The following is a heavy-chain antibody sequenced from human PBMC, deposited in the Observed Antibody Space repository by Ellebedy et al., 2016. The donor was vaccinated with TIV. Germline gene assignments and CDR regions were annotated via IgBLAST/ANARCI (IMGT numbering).Heavy chain of an antibody. CDR1: GFTFSSYG. J-gene: IGHJ4*02. V-gene: IGHV3-33*06. D-gene: IGHD5-24*01. Sequence: PGGSLRLSCAASGFTFSSYGMHWVRQAPGKGLEWVAVIWYDGSNKYYADSVKGRFTISRDNSKNMLYLQMNSLRAEDTAVHYCAKGMDYFDYWGQGTLVTVSS. CDR3: AKGMDYFDY. CDR2: IWYDGSNK.